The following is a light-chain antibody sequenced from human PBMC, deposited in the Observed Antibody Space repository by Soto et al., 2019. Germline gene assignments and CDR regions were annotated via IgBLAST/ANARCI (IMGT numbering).Light chain of an antibody. Sequence: QSALTQSSSASASLGSSVKLTCTLSSGHSTYIIAWHQQQPGQAPRYLMTLEGSGSYNKGSGIPDRFSGSSSGADRYLTISNLQFEDEADYYCETWDTNVVVFGGGTKLTVL. CDR2: LEGSGSY. CDR3: ETWDTNVVV. V-gene: IGLV4-60*02. CDR1: SGHSTYI. J-gene: IGLJ2*01.